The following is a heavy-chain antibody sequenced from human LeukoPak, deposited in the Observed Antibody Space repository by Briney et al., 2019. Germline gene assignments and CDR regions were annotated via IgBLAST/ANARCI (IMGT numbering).Heavy chain of an antibody. CDR1: GGSISSSSYY. J-gene: IGHJ3*02. Sequence: SETLSLTCTVSGGSISSSSYYWGWIRQPPGKGLEWIGSIYYSGSTYYNPSLKSRVTISVDTSKNQFSLKLSSVTAADTAVYYCARDGYSSGWYGLDAFDIWGQGTMVTVSS. CDR2: IYYSGST. D-gene: IGHD6-19*01. CDR3: ARDGYSSGWYGLDAFDI. V-gene: IGHV4-39*07.